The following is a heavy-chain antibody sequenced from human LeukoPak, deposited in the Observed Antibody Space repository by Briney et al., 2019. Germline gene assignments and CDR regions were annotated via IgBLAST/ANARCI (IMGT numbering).Heavy chain of an antibody. CDR1: GLTFSDYW. D-gene: IGHD6-13*01. CDR3: VRAIAVAASY. Sequence: GGSLRLSCATSGLTFSDYWMHWVRQAPGRGLEWVANIKQDGSEIYYVDSVKGRFTITRDNAKNSLSLQMNSLRAEDTAVYYCVRAIAVAASYWGQGTLVTVSS. V-gene: IGHV3-7*01. J-gene: IGHJ4*02. CDR2: IKQDGSEI.